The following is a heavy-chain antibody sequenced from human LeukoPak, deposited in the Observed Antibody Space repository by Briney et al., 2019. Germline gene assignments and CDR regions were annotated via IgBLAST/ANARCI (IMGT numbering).Heavy chain of an antibody. Sequence: PGGSLRLSCAASGLTFSSYAMSWVRQAPGKGLEWVSAISGSGGSTYYADSVKGRFTISRDNSKNTLYLQMNSLRAEDTAVYYCAKNRGHSGWDNYFDYWGQGTLVTVSS. V-gene: IGHV3-23*01. D-gene: IGHD6-19*01. J-gene: IGHJ4*02. CDR3: AKNRGHSGWDNYFDY. CDR2: ISGSGGST. CDR1: GLTFSSYA.